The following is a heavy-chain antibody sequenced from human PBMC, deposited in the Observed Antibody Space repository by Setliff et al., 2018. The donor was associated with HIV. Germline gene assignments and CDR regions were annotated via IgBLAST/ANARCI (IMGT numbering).Heavy chain of an antibody. J-gene: IGHJ2*01. CDR2: THYSGSS. V-gene: IGHV4-59*11. Sequence: SETLSLTCTISGGFISNHYWNWIRQPPGKGLEWIGSTHYSGSSYYSPSLKSRVTISLDTSKDQFSLKLSSMTAADTAVYYCARDVGLCGVDCWPYFYFDLWGRGNLVTVSS. CDR3: ARDVGLCGVDCWPYFYFDL. D-gene: IGHD2-21*02. CDR1: GGFISNHY.